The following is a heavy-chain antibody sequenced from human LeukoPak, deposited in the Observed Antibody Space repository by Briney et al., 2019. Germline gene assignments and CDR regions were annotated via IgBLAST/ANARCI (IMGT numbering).Heavy chain of an antibody. CDR1: GYTFTSYG. D-gene: IGHD3-3*01. Sequence: ASVKVSCKASGYTFTSYGISWVRQAPGQGLEWMGWISAYNGNTNYAQKLQGRVTMTTDTSTSTAYMELRSLRSDDTAVYYCARDPGAQTHYDFWSGYFAYPYYFDYWGQGTLVTVSS. CDR2: ISAYNGNT. CDR3: ARDPGAQTHYDFWSGYFAYPYYFDY. J-gene: IGHJ4*02. V-gene: IGHV1-18*01.